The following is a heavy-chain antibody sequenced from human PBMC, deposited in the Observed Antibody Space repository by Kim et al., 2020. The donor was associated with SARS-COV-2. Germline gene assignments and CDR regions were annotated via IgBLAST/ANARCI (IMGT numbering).Heavy chain of an antibody. CDR3: ARDLVDIVVVPAYYYYGMDV. CDR1: GFTFSSYS. V-gene: IGHV3-21*01. CDR2: ISSSSSYI. J-gene: IGHJ6*02. D-gene: IGHD2-2*01. Sequence: GGSLRLSCAASGFTFSSYSMNWVRQAPGKGLEWVSSISSSSSYIYYADSVKGRFTISRDNAKNSLYLQMNSLRAEDTAVYYCARDLVDIVVVPAYYYYGMDVWGPGTTVTVSS.